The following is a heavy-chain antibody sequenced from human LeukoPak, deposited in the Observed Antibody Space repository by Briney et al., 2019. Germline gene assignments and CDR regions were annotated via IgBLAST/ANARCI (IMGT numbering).Heavy chain of an antibody. CDR1: DGAITGYY. Sequence: SETLSLTCTVSDGAITGYYWGWIRQPPGKGLDWVGHTHYGGTTNYNPSLNSRVTISVDTSKNQFSLKVTSVTAADTAVYYCARGYSTSWTYYFDYWGQGALVTVSS. D-gene: IGHD6-13*01. V-gene: IGHV4-59*01. CDR2: THYGGTT. CDR3: ARGYSTSWTYYFDY. J-gene: IGHJ4*02.